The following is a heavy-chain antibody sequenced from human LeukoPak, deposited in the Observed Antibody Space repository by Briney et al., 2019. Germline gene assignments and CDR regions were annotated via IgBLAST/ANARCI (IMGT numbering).Heavy chain of an antibody. CDR3: ATDSHDYGDRYY. Sequence: ASVNVSCKVSGYTLTELSMHWVRQAPGKGLEWMGGFDPEDGETIYAQKFQGRVTMTEDTSTDTAYMELSSLRSEDTAVYYCATDSHDYGDRYYWGQGTLVTVSS. CDR2: FDPEDGET. D-gene: IGHD4-17*01. J-gene: IGHJ4*02. V-gene: IGHV1-24*01. CDR1: GYTLTELS.